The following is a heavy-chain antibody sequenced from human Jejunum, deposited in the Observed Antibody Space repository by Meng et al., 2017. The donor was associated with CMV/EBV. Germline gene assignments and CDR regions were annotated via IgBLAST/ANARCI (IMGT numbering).Heavy chain of an antibody. V-gene: IGHV4-61*01. CDR3: ARGAVNMVRGVSYYFDY. CDR2: VFYSGSS. D-gene: IGHD3-10*01. J-gene: IGHJ4*02. Sequence: SGSYYWNLIRQSPGKGLEWIAHVFYSGSSDYNPSLKSRVTISVDTSKNQFFLQLDSVTAADTAVYFCARGAVNMVRGVSYYFDYWGQGALVTVSS. CDR1: SGSYY.